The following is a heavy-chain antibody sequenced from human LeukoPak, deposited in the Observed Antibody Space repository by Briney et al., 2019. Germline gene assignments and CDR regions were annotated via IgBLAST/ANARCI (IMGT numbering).Heavy chain of an antibody. J-gene: IGHJ4*02. V-gene: IGHV4-34*01. CDR2: INHSGST. CDR3: ARLTNYDYVWGSPIDDY. Sequence: SETLSLTCAVYGGSFSGYYWSWIRQPPGKGLEWIGEINHSGSTNYNPSLKSRVTISVDTSKNQFSLKLSSVTAADTAVYYCARLTNYDYVWGSPIDDYWGQGTLVTVSS. CDR1: GGSFSGYY. D-gene: IGHD3-16*01.